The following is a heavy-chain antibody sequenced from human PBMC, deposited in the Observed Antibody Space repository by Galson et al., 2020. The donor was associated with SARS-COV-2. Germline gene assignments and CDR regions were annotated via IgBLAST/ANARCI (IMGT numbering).Heavy chain of an antibody. V-gene: IGHV3-33*01. CDR3: AREGLVGATGAIDY. CDR1: GFTFSSSG. J-gene: IGHJ4*02. D-gene: IGHD1-26*01. Sequence: GGSLRLSCAASGFTFSSSGMHWVRQAPGKGLEWVAVIWYDGSNKYYADSVKGRFTISRDNSKNTLYLQMNSLRAEDTAVYYCAREGLVGATGAIDYWGQGTLVTVSS. CDR2: IWYDGSNK.